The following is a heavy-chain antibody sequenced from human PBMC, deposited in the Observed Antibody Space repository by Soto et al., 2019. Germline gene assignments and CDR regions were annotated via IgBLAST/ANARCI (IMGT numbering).Heavy chain of an antibody. J-gene: IGHJ4*02. CDR1: GSILSTYG. D-gene: IGHD2-21*02. CDR3: AKDVPMVTEYYFDL. Sequence: QVQLVESGGGVAKPGRPLRLSFETSGSILSTYGFPWFRKAPGKGLEWVGFISKDAYIKPYADSVKGRFTISRDNSKNSLYLHMNSLRLEDTAIYYCAKDVPMVTEYYFDLWGQGTLATVSS. CDR2: ISKDAYIK. V-gene: IGHV3-30*18.